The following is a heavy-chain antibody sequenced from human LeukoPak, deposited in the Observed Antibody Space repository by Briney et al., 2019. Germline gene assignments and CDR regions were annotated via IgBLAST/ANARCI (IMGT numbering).Heavy chain of an antibody. CDR1: GGPISTHY. Sequence: SETLSLTCSVSGGPISTHYWNWIRQAPGKGLEWSGYVYFTGTTNYNPNLTSRLTISVDTSKKQFSLNLTSVTAADTAVYYCARGLRYSSGWYDYYMDVWGKGTTVTVSS. V-gene: IGHV4-59*11. J-gene: IGHJ6*03. CDR2: VYFTGTT. D-gene: IGHD6-19*01. CDR3: ARGLRYSSGWYDYYMDV.